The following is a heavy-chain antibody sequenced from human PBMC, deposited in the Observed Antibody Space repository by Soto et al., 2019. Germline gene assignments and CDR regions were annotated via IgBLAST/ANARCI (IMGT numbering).Heavy chain of an antibody. CDR3: ARAGITIIVVVNYYYGMDV. CDR1: GYTFTGYY. D-gene: IGHD3-22*01. J-gene: IGHJ6*02. CDR2: INPNSGGT. Sequence: ASVKVSCKASGYTFTGYYMHWVRQAPGQGLEWMGWINPNSGGTNYAQKFQGRVTMTRDTSISTAYMELSRLRSDDTAVYYCARAGITIIVVVNYYYGMDVWGQGTTVTVSS. V-gene: IGHV1-2*02.